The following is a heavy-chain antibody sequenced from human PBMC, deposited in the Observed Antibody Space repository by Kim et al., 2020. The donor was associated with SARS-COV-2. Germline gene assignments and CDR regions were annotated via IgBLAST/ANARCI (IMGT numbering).Heavy chain of an antibody. D-gene: IGHD3-22*01. CDR3: ARDLVGYCDISGLRGFDA. Sequence: SVKVSCKASGGTFSSYAISWVRQAPGQGLEWMGGIIPIFGTANYAQKFQGRVTITADESTSTAYMELSSLRSEDTAVYYCARDLVGYCDISGLRGFDAWGQGTLVTVSS. CDR2: IIPIFGTA. V-gene: IGHV1-69*13. CDR1: GGTFSSYA. J-gene: IGHJ5*02.